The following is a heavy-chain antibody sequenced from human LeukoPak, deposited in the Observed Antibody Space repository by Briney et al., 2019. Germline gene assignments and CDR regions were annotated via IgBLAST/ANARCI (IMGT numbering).Heavy chain of an antibody. J-gene: IGHJ4*02. V-gene: IGHV4-4*09. D-gene: IGHD4-17*01. CDR3: ARQGGDYYEYYFDY. Sequence: SETLSLTCTVSGGSISSYYWSWIRQPPGKGLKWIGYIYTSGSTNYNPSLKSRVTISVDTSKNQFSLKLSSVTAADTAVYYCARQGGDYYEYYFDYWGQRTPVTVSS. CDR1: GGSISSYY. CDR2: IYTSGST.